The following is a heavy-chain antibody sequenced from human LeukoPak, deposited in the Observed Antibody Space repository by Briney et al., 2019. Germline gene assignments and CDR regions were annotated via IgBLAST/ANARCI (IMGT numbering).Heavy chain of an antibody. J-gene: IGHJ4*02. D-gene: IGHD4-17*01. CDR3: ARVSDYGDYSFDY. V-gene: IGHV4-61*02. CDR2: IYTSGST. Sequence: PSQTLSLTCTVSGGSISSGSYYWRWIRQPAGKGLEWIGRIYTSGSTNYNPSLKSRVTISVDTSKNQFSLKLSSVTAADTAVYYCARVSDYGDYSFDYWGQGTLDTVSS. CDR1: GGSISSGSYY.